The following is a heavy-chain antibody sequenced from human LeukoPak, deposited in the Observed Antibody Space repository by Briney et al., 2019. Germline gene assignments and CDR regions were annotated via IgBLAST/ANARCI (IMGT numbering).Heavy chain of an antibody. CDR2: ISSGGSTI. CDR1: GFTFSSYA. Sequence: PGGSLRLSCAASGFTFSSYAMNWVRQAPGKGLEWVSYISSGGSTIYYADSVKGRFTISRDNAKNSLYLQMNSLRAEDTAVYYCARDRSSNYFDYWGQGTLVTVSS. J-gene: IGHJ4*02. CDR3: ARDRSSNYFDY. V-gene: IGHV3-48*03. D-gene: IGHD3-10*01.